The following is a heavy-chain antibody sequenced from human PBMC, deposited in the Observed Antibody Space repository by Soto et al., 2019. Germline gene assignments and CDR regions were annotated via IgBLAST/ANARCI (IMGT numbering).Heavy chain of an antibody. CDR1: GGSFSGYY. CDR3: ARDWCQQLVGGVDV. CDR2: INHSGST. D-gene: IGHD6-13*01. V-gene: IGHV4-34*01. Sequence: PSETLSLTCAVYGGSFSGYYWSWIRQPPGKGLEWIGEINHSGSTNYNPSLKSRVTISVDTSKNQFSLKLSSVTAADTAVYYCARDWCQQLVGGVDVWGKGTTDTVSA. J-gene: IGHJ6*04.